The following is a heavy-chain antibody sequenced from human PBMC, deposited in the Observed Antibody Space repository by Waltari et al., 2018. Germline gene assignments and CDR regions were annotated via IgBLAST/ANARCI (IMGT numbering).Heavy chain of an antibody. CDR3: AIVRSGYYGSHDAFDI. CDR1: GYTLTELS. Sequence: QVQLVQSGAEVKKPGASVKVSCKVSGYTLTELSMHWGRQGPGKGLEWMGGFDPEDGETIYAQKFQGRVTMTEDTSTDTAYMELSSLRSEDTAVYYCAIVRSGYYGSHDAFDIWGQGTMVTVSS. J-gene: IGHJ3*02. D-gene: IGHD3-22*01. V-gene: IGHV1-24*01. CDR2: FDPEDGET.